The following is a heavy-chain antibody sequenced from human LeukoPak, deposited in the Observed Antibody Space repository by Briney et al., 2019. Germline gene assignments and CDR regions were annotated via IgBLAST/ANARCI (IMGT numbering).Heavy chain of an antibody. D-gene: IGHD5-12*01. Sequence: ASVKVSCKASGYTFTDYYIHWVRQAPGQGLEWMGWLNPNSDGTSYAPKFQGRVTMTGDTSASTAYMELSRLRSDDTAVYYCATRSSLSGYFYFDYWGQGTLVTVSS. J-gene: IGHJ4*02. CDR1: GYTFTDYY. V-gene: IGHV1-2*02. CDR2: LNPNSDGT. CDR3: ATRSSLSGYFYFDY.